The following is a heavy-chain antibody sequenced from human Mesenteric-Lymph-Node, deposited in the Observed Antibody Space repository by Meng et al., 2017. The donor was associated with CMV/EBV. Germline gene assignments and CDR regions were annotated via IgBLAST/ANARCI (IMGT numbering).Heavy chain of an antibody. CDR3: AKDSKLGYCSTTSCPSNDY. Sequence: GESLKISCAASGFTFSSYAMSWVRQAPGKGLEWVSAISGSGGSTYYADSVKGRFTISRDNSKNTLYLQMNSLRAEDTAVYYCAKDSKLGYCSTTSCPSNDYWGQGTLVTVSS. CDR1: GFTFSSYA. D-gene: IGHD2-2*01. J-gene: IGHJ4*01. CDR2: ISGSGGST. V-gene: IGHV3-23*01.